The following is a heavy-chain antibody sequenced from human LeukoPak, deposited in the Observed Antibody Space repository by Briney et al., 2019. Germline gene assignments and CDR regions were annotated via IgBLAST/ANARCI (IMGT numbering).Heavy chain of an antibody. J-gene: IGHJ4*02. CDR1: GYSFTNYW. V-gene: IGHV5-51*01. CDR2: IYPKDSDT. Sequence: GESLKISCKNSGYSFTNYWIGWVRQMPGKGLEWMGSIYPKDSDTRYSPSFQGQVTISADKSITTAYLQWTSLKASDTAMYYCARAGSSFDYWGQGTLVTVSS. CDR3: ARAGSSFDY. D-gene: IGHD6-13*01.